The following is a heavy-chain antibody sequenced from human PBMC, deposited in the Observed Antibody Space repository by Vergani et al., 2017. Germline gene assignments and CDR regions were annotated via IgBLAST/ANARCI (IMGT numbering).Heavy chain of an antibody. CDR3: ARVMVGATTVWFDP. J-gene: IGHJ5*02. D-gene: IGHD1-26*01. Sequence: QVQLHESGPGLVKPSQTLSLTCTVSGGSITSGSFYWSWIRQPAGKGLEWIGRIHSSGTTNYNPSLKSRVTISVDTSKNQFSLKLSSVTAADTAVYYCARVMVGATTVWFDPWGQGTLVTVSS. V-gene: IGHV4-61*02. CDR2: IHSSGTT. CDR1: GGSITSGSFY.